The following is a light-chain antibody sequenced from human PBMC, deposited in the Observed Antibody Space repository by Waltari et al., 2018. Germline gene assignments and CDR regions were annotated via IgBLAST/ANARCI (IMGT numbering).Light chain of an antibody. Sequence: EVVMTQSPDTLSVSPGGRATLSCRANQSIATNLAWYQQRRGQAPRFLIFDASTRATSISGRFSGSGSGTEFTLTSSSLQSDDSAVYYCQQYNRWPPITFGQGTRLEIK. V-gene: IGKV3-15*01. CDR2: DAS. CDR3: QQYNRWPPIT. CDR1: QSIATN. J-gene: IGKJ5*01.